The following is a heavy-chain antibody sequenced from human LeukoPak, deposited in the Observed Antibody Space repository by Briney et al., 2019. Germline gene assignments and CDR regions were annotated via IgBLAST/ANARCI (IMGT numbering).Heavy chain of an antibody. V-gene: IGHV3-30*18. J-gene: IGHJ4*02. CDR1: GFTFSSYG. D-gene: IGHD2-21*01. CDR2: ISYDGSNK. CDR3: AKDRTVILDY. Sequence: GGSLRLSCAASGFTFSSYGMHWVRQAPGKGLEWVAVISYDGSNKYYADSVKGRFTISRDNSKNTLYLQMNGLRAEDTAVYYCAKDRTVILDYWGQGTLVTVSS.